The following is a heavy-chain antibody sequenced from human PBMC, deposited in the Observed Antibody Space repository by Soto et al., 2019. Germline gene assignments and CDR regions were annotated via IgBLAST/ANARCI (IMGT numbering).Heavy chain of an antibody. CDR2: LIPILGLA. V-gene: IGHV1-69*02. CDR1: GGTFSNST. D-gene: IGHD5-12*01. CDR3: ARFKLGDDY. Sequence: QVQLVQSGAEVRKPGSSVKVSCQASGGTFSNSTVTWVRQAPGQGLEWMGRLIPILGLANYAQKFRGRLTITADKSTTTAYMELRSLRSEDTAMYSCARFKLGDDYWGQGTLVTVSS. J-gene: IGHJ4*02.